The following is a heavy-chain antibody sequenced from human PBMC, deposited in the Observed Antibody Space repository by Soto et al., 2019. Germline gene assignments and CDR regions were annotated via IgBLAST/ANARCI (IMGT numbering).Heavy chain of an antibody. CDR3: ARAWDDQSNNFDY. CDR1: GITFSTYA. CDR2: ISYDGSNK. V-gene: IGHV3-30-3*01. J-gene: IGHJ4*02. D-gene: IGHD1-1*01. Sequence: GGSLRLSCAASGITFSTYAMHWVRQAPGKGLEWVAVISYDGSNKFYADSVKGRFTISRDNSINTMFLQMSGLRVEDTAVYYCARAWDDQSNNFDYWGQGTPVTVSS.